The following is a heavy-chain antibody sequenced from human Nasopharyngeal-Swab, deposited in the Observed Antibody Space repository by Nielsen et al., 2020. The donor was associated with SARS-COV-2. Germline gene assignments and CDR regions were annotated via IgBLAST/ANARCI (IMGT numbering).Heavy chain of an antibody. CDR3: AKDISPGFCRGRSCYGGSFNR. J-gene: IGHJ3*02. CDR2: ITSNSATI. CDR1: GFTFDNSA. Sequence: SLKISCAASGFTFDNSAMHWVRQAPGKGLEWVSGITSNSATIGYAGSVRGRFTISRDNAKNSLYLQMNGLRAEDTAFYYCAKDISPGFCRGRSCYGGSFNRWGQGTMVTVSS. D-gene: IGHD2-15*01. V-gene: IGHV3-9*01.